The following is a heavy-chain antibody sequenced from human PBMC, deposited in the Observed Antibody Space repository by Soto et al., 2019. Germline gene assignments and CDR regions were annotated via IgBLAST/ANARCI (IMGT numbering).Heavy chain of an antibody. V-gene: IGHV3-30*18. J-gene: IGHJ3*02. CDR3: AKPLGSGYADAFNM. D-gene: IGHD3-3*01. Sequence: GGSLRLSCAVSGFTFSTYVMHWVRQAPGKGVEWVALISEDGGKKYYADSVKGRFTISRDNSKDLLYLQMNSLRTEDTAVYYCAKPLGSGYADAFNMWGRGTMVTVSS. CDR1: GFTFSTYV. CDR2: ISEDGGKK.